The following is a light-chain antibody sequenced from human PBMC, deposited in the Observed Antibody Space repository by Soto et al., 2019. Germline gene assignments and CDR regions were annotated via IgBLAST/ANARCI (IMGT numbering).Light chain of an antibody. Sequence: PGERASLSCGASQSISSSFLAWYQQKPGQAPRLLIYGASSRATGIPDRFSGTRSETDFTLTISRLEPEDFAVYYCQQYDNSPITFGQGTRLEI. CDR2: GAS. J-gene: IGKJ5*01. V-gene: IGKV3-20*01. CDR3: QQYDNSPIT. CDR1: QSISSSF.